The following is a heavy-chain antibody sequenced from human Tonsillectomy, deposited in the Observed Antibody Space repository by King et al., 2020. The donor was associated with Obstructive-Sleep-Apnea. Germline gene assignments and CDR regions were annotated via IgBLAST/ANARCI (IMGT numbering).Heavy chain of an antibody. Sequence: VQLVESGGGVVQPGRSLRLSCAASGFTFISYGMHWVRQAPGKGLEWVAFIRYYGSNKYYADCVKGRFTITRDNSKHTLSLQMNSLRAGETAVYYCAKGSEDYGDYEWAGHDALDIWGQGTMVTVSS. J-gene: IGHJ3*02. CDR2: IRYYGSNK. D-gene: IGHD4-17*01. V-gene: IGHV3-30*02. CDR1: GFTFISYG. CDR3: AKGSEDYGDYEWAGHDALDI.